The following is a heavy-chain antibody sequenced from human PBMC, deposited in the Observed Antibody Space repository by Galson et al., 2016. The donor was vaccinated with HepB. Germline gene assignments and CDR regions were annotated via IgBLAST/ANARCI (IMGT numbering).Heavy chain of an antibody. CDR2: IYPGDSDT. Sequence: QSGAEVKKPGESLKISCKSSGYSFTTYWIGWVRQMPGKGLECMGIIYPGDSDTRYSPSFQGQVTIPADKSISTAYLQWSSLKASDTALYYCPRRQGSSFSLDYWGQGTLVTVSS. CDR3: PRRQGSSFSLDY. D-gene: IGHD6-6*01. J-gene: IGHJ4*02. V-gene: IGHV5-51*01. CDR1: GYSFTTYW.